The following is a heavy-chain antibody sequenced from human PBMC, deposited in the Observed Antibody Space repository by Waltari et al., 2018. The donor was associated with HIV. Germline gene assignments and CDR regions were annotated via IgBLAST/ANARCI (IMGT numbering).Heavy chain of an antibody. CDR1: GSTFSNYV. CDR2: ISHEGSNK. D-gene: IGHD3-3*01. V-gene: IGHV3-30*18. Sequence: QVQLVESGGGVVQIGKSLRLSCACSGSTFSNYVMHWVRQAPGKGREWVEVISHEGSNKNNADSVKGRFTISRDNSKNTLYLQMNSLRGEETALYYCAKDNQEAIFQRLYVDYWGQGTLVSVSS. J-gene: IGHJ4*02. CDR3: AKDNQEAIFQRLYVDY.